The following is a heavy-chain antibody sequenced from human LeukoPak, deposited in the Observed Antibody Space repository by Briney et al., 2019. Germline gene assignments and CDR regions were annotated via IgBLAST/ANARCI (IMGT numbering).Heavy chain of an antibody. CDR2: IYYSGST. CDR3: ARDRRHYDILTGYYPNDAFDI. D-gene: IGHD3-9*01. CDR1: GGSISSYY. V-gene: IGHV4-59*12. J-gene: IGHJ3*02. Sequence: SETLSLTCTVSGGSISSYYWSWIRQPPGKGLEWIGYIYYSGSTNYNPSLKSRVTISVDTSKNQFSLKLSSVTAADTAVYYCARDRRHYDILTGYYPNDAFDIWGQGTMVTVSS.